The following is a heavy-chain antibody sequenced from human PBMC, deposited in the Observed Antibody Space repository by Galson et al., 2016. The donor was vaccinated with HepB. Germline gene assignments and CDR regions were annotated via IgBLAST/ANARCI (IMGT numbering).Heavy chain of an antibody. V-gene: IGHV4-30-2*03. Sequence: LRLSCAASGFTFSSCAMSWVRQAPGKGLEWIGSIYHTGNTYYNPSPKSRVTIHVDTSKHQISLKLNSVTAADSAVYYCSRPPSSIAAASDAFDLWGRGTMVTVSS. J-gene: IGHJ3*01. CDR1: GFTFSSCA. CDR2: IYHTGNT. CDR3: SRPPSSIAAASDAFDL. D-gene: IGHD6-6*01.